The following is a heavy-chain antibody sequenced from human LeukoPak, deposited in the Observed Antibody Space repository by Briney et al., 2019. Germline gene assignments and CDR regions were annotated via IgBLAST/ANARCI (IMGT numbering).Heavy chain of an antibody. D-gene: IGHD1-26*01. V-gene: IGHV4-34*01. CDR2: SNNGGST. Sequence: SETLSLTCAVYGESFSGYYWSWIRQSPGKGLEWIGESNNGGSTNYKPSLESRVTISVDTSKNQFSLKLRSVTAADTAVYYCARRPPNGGSNDGPSGLDYWAQGTLVTVSS. J-gene: IGHJ4*02. CDR1: GESFSGYY. CDR3: ARRPPNGGSNDGPSGLDY.